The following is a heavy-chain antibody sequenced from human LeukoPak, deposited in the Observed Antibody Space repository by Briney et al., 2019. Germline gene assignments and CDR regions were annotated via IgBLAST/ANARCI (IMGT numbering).Heavy chain of an antibody. CDR1: AFTFSNYW. V-gene: IGHV3-74*01. Sequence: GGSLRLSCTASAFTFSNYWMHWVRQGPGKGPVWVSRISSDGSVTNYADSVKGRFTISRDNAKNTLYLQMNSLRAEDTAVYYCARDVYYGSGSYSNDAFDIWGQGTMVTVSS. J-gene: IGHJ3*02. CDR2: ISSDGSVT. CDR3: ARDVYYGSGSYSNDAFDI. D-gene: IGHD3-10*01.